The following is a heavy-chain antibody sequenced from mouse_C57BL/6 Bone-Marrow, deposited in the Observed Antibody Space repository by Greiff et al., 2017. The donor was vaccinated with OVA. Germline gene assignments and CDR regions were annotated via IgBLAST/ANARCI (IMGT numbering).Heavy chain of an antibody. CDR1: GYTFTDYE. D-gene: IGHD3-3*01. J-gene: IGHJ2*01. CDR2: IDPETGGT. Sequence: SGAELVRPGASVTLSCKASGYTFTDYEMHWVKQTPVHGLGWIGAIDPETGGTAYNQKFKGKAILTADKSSSTAYMELRSLTSEDSAVYYCTRLRGPYYFDYWGQGTTLTVSS. V-gene: IGHV1-15*01. CDR3: TRLRGPYYFDY.